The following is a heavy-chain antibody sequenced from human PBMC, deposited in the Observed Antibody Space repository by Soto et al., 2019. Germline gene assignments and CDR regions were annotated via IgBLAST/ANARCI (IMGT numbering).Heavy chain of an antibody. CDR3: ARGKVVPAYLYYYGMDV. CDR2: INSDGSST. J-gene: IGHJ6*02. D-gene: IGHD2-2*01. CDR1: GFTFSSYW. V-gene: IGHV3-74*01. Sequence: GGSLRLSCAASGFTFSSYWMHWVRQGPGKGLVWVSRINSDGSSTSYADSVKGRFTISRDNAKNTLYLQMNSLRAEDTDVYYCARGKVVPAYLYYYGMDVWGQGTTVTVSS.